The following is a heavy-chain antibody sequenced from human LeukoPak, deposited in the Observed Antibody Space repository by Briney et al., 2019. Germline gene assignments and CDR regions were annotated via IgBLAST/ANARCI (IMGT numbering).Heavy chain of an antibody. CDR2: ISSSSSYI. Sequence: PGGSLRLSCAPSGFTFSNYNMNWVRQAPGKGLECVSSISSSSSYIYYADSVKGRFTISRDNAKNSLFLQMNSLRAEDTAVYYCASMLLGGSGWYNYWGQGTLVTVSS. D-gene: IGHD6-19*01. J-gene: IGHJ4*02. V-gene: IGHV3-21*01. CDR1: GFTFSNYN. CDR3: ASMLLGGSGWYNY.